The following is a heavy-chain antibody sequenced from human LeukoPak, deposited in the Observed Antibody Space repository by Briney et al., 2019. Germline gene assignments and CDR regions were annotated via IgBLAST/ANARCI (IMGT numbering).Heavy chain of an antibody. CDR1: GFTFSSYA. J-gene: IGHJ6*02. CDR2: ISYDGSNK. CDR3: ARDRDSSGYYYIHRYYYYYGMDV. V-gene: IGHV3-30-3*01. D-gene: IGHD3-22*01. Sequence: GGSLRLSCAASGFTFSSYAMHWVRQAPGKGLEWVAVISYDGSNKYYADSVKGRFTISRDNSKNTLYLQMNSLRAEDTAVYYCARDRDSSGYYYIHRYYYYYGMDVWGQGTTVTVSS.